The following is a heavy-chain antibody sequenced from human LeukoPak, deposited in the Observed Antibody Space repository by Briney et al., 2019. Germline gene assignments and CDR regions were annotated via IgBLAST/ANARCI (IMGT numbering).Heavy chain of an antibody. D-gene: IGHD2-15*01. CDR2: VYPGDSHT. V-gene: IGHV5-51*01. Sequence: GESLKISCQGSGYSFINNWIGWVRHMPGKGLDWMAIVYPGDSHTKYNPSFQGQVTISADKSSSTAYLQWISLRASDTAIYYCVRTPTCSSGSCYPNWFDSWGQGTLVTVSS. CDR3: VRTPTCSSGSCYPNWFDS. CDR1: GYSFINNW. J-gene: IGHJ5*01.